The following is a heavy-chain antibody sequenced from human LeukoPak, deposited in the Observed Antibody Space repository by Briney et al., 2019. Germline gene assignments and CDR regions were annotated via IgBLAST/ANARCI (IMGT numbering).Heavy chain of an antibody. J-gene: IGHJ4*02. CDR1: GFTVSSAW. CDR3: PTERSGSFPY. D-gene: IGHD1-26*01. CDR2: IKSKTDGGTI. Sequence: GGSLRLSRAASGFTVSSAWMNWVRQTPGTGLEWVGLIKSKTDGGTIDYAAPVKGRFTISRDDSKNTLYLQMNSLKTEDTAVYYCPTERSGSFPYWGQGALVTVSS. V-gene: IGHV3-15*01.